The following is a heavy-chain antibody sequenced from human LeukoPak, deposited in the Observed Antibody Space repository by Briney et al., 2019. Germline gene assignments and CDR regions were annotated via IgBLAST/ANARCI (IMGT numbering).Heavy chain of an antibody. CDR3: ARFSMKSYFDY. CDR1: GGSISSYY. J-gene: IGHJ4*02. Sequence: PSETLSLTCTVSGGSISSYYWSWIRQPPGKGLEWIGYIYYSGSTNYNPSLKSRVTISVDTSKNQFSLKLSSVTAADTAVYYCARFSMKSYFDYWGQGTLVTVSS. V-gene: IGHV4-59*08. CDR2: IYYSGST.